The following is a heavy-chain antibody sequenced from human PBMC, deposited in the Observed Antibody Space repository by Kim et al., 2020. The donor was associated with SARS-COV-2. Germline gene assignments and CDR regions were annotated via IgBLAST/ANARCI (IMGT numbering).Heavy chain of an antibody. D-gene: IGHD1-26*01. V-gene: IGHV7-4-1*02. CDR3: AIGKWELRGYFDY. CDR2: INTNTGNP. CDR1: GYIFTTYA. Sequence: ASVKVSCKASGYIFTTYAMNWVRQAPGQGLEWMGWINTNTGNPTYAQGFTGRFVFSLDTSVSTAYLQISSLKAEDTAMYYCAIGKWELRGYFDYWGQGTLRTFSS. J-gene: IGHJ4*02.